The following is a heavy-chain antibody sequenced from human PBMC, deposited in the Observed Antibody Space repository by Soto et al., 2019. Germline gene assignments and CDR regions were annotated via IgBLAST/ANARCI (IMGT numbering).Heavy chain of an antibody. Sequence: QVQLVESGGGVVQPGRYLRLSCAASGFTFSSYAMHWVRQAPGEGLEWVALISFDGSNKYYADSVRGRFTISRDDSKNSLYLQMNRLRGEDTAVYYCARDGTYSDFDSWCQGTLVTVSS. CDR3: ARDGTYSDFDS. CDR2: ISFDGSNK. V-gene: IGHV3-30-3*01. J-gene: IGHJ4*02. D-gene: IGHD1-26*01. CDR1: GFTFSSYA.